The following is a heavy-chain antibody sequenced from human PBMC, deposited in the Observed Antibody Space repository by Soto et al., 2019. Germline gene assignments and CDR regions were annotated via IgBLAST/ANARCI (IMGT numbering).Heavy chain of an antibody. CDR2: INHSGST. D-gene: IGHD3-3*01. CDR1: GGSFSGYY. CDR3: ARGRGTIFGVVIIRNWFDP. Sequence: SETLSLTCAVYGGSFSGYYWSWIRQPPGKGLEWIGEINHSGSTNYNPSLKSRVTISVDTSKNQFSLKLSSVTAADTAVYYCARGRGTIFGVVIIRNWFDPWGQGTLVTVSS. V-gene: IGHV4-34*01. J-gene: IGHJ5*02.